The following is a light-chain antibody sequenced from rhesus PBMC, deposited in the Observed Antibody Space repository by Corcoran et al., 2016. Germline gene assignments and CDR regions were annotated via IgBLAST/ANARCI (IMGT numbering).Light chain of an antibody. V-gene: IGKV1-74*01. CDR2: KAS. CDR3: QHGYGTPYS. J-gene: IGKJ2*01. CDR1: ENVNNY. Sequence: DIQMTQSPSSLSASVGARVTITCRASENVNNYLNWYQQKPGKAPKLLIYKASTLQSGVPSRLSGSGSGTDYTFTISSLQPEDVATYYCQHGYGTPYSFGQGTKVEIK.